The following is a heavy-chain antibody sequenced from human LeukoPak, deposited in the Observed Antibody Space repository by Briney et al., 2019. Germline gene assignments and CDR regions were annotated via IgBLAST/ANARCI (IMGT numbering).Heavy chain of an antibody. CDR3: AKDRKGSSWYPFDY. CDR1: GFTVSSNY. CDR2: ISGSGGST. D-gene: IGHD6-13*01. Sequence: GGSLRLSCAASGFTVSSNYMSWVRQAPGKGLEWVSAISGSGGSTYYADSVKGRFTISRDNSKNTLYLQMNSLRAEDTAVYYCAKDRKGSSWYPFDYWGQGTLVTVSP. J-gene: IGHJ4*02. V-gene: IGHV3-23*01.